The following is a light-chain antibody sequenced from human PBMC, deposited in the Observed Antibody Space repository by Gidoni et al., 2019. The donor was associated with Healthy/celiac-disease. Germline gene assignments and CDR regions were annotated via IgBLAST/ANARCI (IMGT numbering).Light chain of an antibody. V-gene: IGLV2-23*01. CDR1: SSDVGSSNL. J-gene: IGLJ3*02. CDR3: CSYAGSSTLEV. CDR2: EGS. Sequence: QSALTQPASVSGSPGQSITISCTGTSSDVGSSNLVSLYQQHPGKAPKLMIYEGSKRPSGVSKRFDGSKYGNTAALTISGLQDEDEADYYCCSYAGSSTLEVFGGGTKLTVL.